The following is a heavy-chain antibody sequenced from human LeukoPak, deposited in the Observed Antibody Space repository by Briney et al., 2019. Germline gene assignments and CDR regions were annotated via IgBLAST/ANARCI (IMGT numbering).Heavy chain of an antibody. CDR3: ARDAAAAGLYYFDY. Sequence: SETLSLTCTVSGGSISSYYWSWIRQPAGKGLEWIGRIYTSGSTNYNPSLKSRVTISVDKSKNQFSLKLSSVTAADTAVYYCARDAAAAGLYYFDYWGQGTLVTASS. V-gene: IGHV4-4*07. D-gene: IGHD6-13*01. J-gene: IGHJ4*02. CDR2: IYTSGST. CDR1: GGSISSYY.